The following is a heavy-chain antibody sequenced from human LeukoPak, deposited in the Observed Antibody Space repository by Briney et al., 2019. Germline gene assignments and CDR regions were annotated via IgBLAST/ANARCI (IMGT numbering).Heavy chain of an antibody. CDR1: GYTLTELS. D-gene: IGHD3-10*01. V-gene: IGHV1-24*01. Sequence: ASVKVSCKVSGYTLTELSMHWVRQAPGKGLEWLGGFDPEDGETIYAQKFQGRVTMTEDTSTDTAYMELSSLRSEDTAVYYCATRGEEYYYGSGSYYDYWGQGTLVTVSS. CDR2: FDPEDGET. J-gene: IGHJ4*02. CDR3: ATRGEEYYYGSGSYYDY.